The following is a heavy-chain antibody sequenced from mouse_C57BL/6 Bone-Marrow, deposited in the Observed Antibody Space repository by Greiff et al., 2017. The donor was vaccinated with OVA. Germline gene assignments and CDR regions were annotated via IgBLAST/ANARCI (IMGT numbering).Heavy chain of an antibody. D-gene: IGHD2-1*01. CDR2: ISDGGSYT. Sequence: EVKLVESGGGLVKPGGSLKLSCAASGFTFSSYAMSWVRQTPEKRLEWVATISDGGSYTYYPDNVKGRFTISRDNAKNNLYLQMSHLKSEDTAMYYCAREGILGNSYYYAMDYWGQGTSVTVSS. CDR1: GFTFSSYA. CDR3: AREGILGNSYYYAMDY. V-gene: IGHV5-4*01. J-gene: IGHJ4*01.